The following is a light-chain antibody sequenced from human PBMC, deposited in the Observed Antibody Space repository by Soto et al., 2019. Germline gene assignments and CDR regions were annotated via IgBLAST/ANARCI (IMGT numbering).Light chain of an antibody. CDR3: KQRNNWPPT. Sequence: EIVLTQSPATLSLSPGERATLSCRASQSVSSYLAWYQQKPGQAPRPLIYDAYNRATGIPARFSGSGSGTDFTLTIRSLEPEDFAVYYCKQRNNWPPTFGQGTRLEIK. CDR1: QSVSSY. V-gene: IGKV3-11*01. CDR2: DAY. J-gene: IGKJ5*01.